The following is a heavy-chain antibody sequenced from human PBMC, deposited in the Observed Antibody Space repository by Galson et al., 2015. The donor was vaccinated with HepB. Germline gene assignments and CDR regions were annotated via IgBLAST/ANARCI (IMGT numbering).Heavy chain of an antibody. V-gene: IGHV4-59*01. D-gene: IGHD1-26*01. CDR2: IYYSGST. Sequence: SLTCTVSGGSISSYYWSWIRRPPGKGLEWIGYIYYSGSTNYNPSLKSRVTISVDTSKNQFSLKLSSVTAADTAVYYCAGGNRGSYYYWGQGTLVTVSS. CDR3: AGGNRGSYYY. J-gene: IGHJ4*02. CDR1: GGSISSYY.